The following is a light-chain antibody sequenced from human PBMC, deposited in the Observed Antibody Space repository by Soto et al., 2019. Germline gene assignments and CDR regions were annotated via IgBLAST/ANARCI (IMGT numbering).Light chain of an antibody. CDR1: SSDVGGYNY. CDR3: SSYTSINTLDVV. J-gene: IGLJ2*01. Sequence: QSVLTQPASVSGSPGQSITISCTGTSSDVGGYNYVSWYQHHPGKAPKLIIYDVTDRPSGVFNRFSGSKSGNTASLTISGLQAGDEADYYCSSYTSINTLDVVFGGGTKLTVL. V-gene: IGLV2-14*03. CDR2: DVT.